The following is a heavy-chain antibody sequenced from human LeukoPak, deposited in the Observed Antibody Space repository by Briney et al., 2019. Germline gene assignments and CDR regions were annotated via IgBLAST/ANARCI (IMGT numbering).Heavy chain of an antibody. J-gene: IGHJ4*02. Sequence: QPGRSLRLSCAASGFIFSTYGMHWVRQAPGKGLEWVALISYDGGTKYYADSVKGRFTISRDNSKNTLYLQMNSLRAEDTAVYYCAPGYYYFDYWGQGTLVTVSS. V-gene: IGHV3-30*03. CDR2: ISYDGGTK. CDR3: APGYYYFDY. D-gene: IGHD5-18*01. CDR1: GFIFSTYG.